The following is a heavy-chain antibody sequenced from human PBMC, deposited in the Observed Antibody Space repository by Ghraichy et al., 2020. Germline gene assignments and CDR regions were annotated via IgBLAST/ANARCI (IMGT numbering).Heavy chain of an antibody. CDR3: ARLSLKSGGSYYFDY. CDR1: GGSISSSSYY. V-gene: IGHV4-39*01. J-gene: IGHJ4*02. Sequence: SETLSLTCTVSGGSISSSSYYWGWIRQPPGKGLEWIGSIYYSGSTYYNPSLKSRVTISVDTSKNQFSLKLSSVTAADTAVYYCARLSLKSGGSYYFDYWGQGTLVTVSS. D-gene: IGHD1-26*01. CDR2: IYYSGST.